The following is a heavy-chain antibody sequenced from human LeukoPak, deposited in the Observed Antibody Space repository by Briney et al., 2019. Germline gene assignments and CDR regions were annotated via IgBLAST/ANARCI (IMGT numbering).Heavy chain of an antibody. D-gene: IGHD6-19*01. Sequence: GGSLRLSCAASGFTFSSYSMNWVRQAPGKGLEWVSSISSSSGYIYYADSVKGRFTISRDNAKNSLYLQMNSLRAEDTAVYYCARDMYSSGLYYYYGMDVWGQGTTVTVSS. CDR3: ARDMYSSGLYYYYGMDV. CDR1: GFTFSSYS. V-gene: IGHV3-21*01. J-gene: IGHJ6*02. CDR2: ISSSSGYI.